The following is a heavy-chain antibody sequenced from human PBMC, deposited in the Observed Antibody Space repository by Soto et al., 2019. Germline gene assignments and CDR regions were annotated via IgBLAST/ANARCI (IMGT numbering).Heavy chain of an antibody. V-gene: IGHV4-39*01. CDR3: ARHSTLFGVVIIPGWFDP. CDR2: IYYSGNT. D-gene: IGHD3-3*01. CDR1: GGSISSSSYY. J-gene: IGHJ5*02. Sequence: QLQLQESGPGLVKPSETLSLTCTVSGGSISSSSYYWGWIRQPPGKGLEWIGSIYYSGNTYYNPSRKAPVTICVDTTKNQFSLKLSSVTAADTAVYYCARHSTLFGVVIIPGWFDPWGQGTLVTVSS.